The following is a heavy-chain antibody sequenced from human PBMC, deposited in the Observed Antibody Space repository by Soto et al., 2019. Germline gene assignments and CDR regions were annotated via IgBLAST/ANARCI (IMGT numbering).Heavy chain of an antibody. Sequence: SETLSLTCTVSGGSISSGGYYWSWIRQHPGKGLEWIGYIYYSGSTYYNPSLKSRVTISVDTSKNQFSLKLSSVTAADTAVYYCARENRYCTNGVCYSRSSSRYYFDYWAREPWSPSPQ. CDR1: GGSISSGGYY. CDR3: ARENRYCTNGVCYSRSSSRYYFDY. CDR2: IYYSGST. J-gene: IGHJ4*02. V-gene: IGHV4-31*03. D-gene: IGHD2-8*01.